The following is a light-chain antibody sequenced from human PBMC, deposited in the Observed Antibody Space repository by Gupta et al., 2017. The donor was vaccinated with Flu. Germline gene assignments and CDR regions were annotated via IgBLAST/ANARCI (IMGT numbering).Light chain of an antibody. CDR2: WAS. Sequence: NCKSSQSVLFTPNNREYLAWYQQKPGQPPKLIIYWASTRESGVPDRFTGSGSGTDFTLTSSSLQAEDVAFYYCQQYYYTPPTFGQGTRLEIK. V-gene: IGKV4-1*01. CDR3: QQYYYTPPT. CDR1: QSVLFTPNNREY. J-gene: IGKJ5*01.